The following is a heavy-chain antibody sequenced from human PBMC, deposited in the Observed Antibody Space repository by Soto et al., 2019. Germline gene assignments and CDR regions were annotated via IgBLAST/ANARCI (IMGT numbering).Heavy chain of an antibody. CDR3: ARGVPRVYGMDV. CDR1: GFTFSTYW. D-gene: IGHD2-2*01. V-gene: IGHV3-74*01. J-gene: IGHJ6*02. CDR2: INGDESTT. Sequence: GGSLRLACAASGFTFSTYWMHWVRQAPGEGLVWVSRINGDESTTNYADSVEGRFTISRDNAKNTLYLQMSSLRAEDTAVYYCARGVPRVYGMDVWGQGTTVTVSS.